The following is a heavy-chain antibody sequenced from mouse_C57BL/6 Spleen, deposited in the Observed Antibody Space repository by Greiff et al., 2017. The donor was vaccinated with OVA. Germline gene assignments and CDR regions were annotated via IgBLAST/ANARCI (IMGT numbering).Heavy chain of an antibody. CDR1: GFNIKDYY. Sequence: EVQLQQSGAELVRPGASVKLSCTASGFNIKDYYMHWVKQRPEQGLEWIGRIDPADGDTEYAPKFQGKATMTADTSSNTAYLQLISLPSEDTAVYYCTTDYSNYLYYFDYWGQGTTLTVSS. CDR2: IDPADGDT. V-gene: IGHV14-1*01. CDR3: TTDYSNYLYYFDY. J-gene: IGHJ2*01. D-gene: IGHD2-5*01.